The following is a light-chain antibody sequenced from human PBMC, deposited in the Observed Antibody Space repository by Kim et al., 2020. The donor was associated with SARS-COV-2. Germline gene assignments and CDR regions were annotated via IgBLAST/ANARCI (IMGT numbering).Light chain of an antibody. CDR2: GAS. J-gene: IGKJ4*01. CDR1: QSINNY. CDR3: QQRRNWLT. V-gene: IGKV3-11*01. Sequence: SLSPGERATLSCRASQSINNYLAWYQQKPGQAPRLLIYGASVRATGIPARFSGSGSGTDFTLSISSLEPEDFAVYYCQQRRNWLTFGGGTKVEIK.